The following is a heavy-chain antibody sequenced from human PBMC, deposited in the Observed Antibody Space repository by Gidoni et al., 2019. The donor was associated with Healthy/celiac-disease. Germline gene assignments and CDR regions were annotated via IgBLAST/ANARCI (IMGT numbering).Heavy chain of an antibody. CDR2: IYYSGST. CDR3: ARADYYGSGSFDAFDI. V-gene: IGHV4-39*07. CDR1: GGSLSRSSYY. J-gene: IGHJ3*02. D-gene: IGHD3-10*01. Sequence: QLQLQESGPGLVKPSATLSLTCTVFGGSLSRSSYYWGWIRQPPGKGLEWIGSIYYSGSTYYNPSRKSRVTISVDTSKNQFSLKLSSVTAADTAVYYCARADYYGSGSFDAFDIWGQGTMVTVSS.